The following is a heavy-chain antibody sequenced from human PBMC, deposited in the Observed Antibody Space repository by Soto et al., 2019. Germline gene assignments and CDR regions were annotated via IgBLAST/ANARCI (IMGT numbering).Heavy chain of an antibody. J-gene: IGHJ4*02. Sequence: SETLSLTCAVCGGSFSGYYWSWIRQPPGKGLEWIGEINHSGSTNYNPSLKSRVTISVDTSKNQFSLKLSSVTAADTAVYYCARASTPHGDSNPTFDYWGQGTLVTVSS. D-gene: IGHD4-17*01. CDR1: GGSFSGYY. V-gene: IGHV4-34*01. CDR2: INHSGST. CDR3: ARASTPHGDSNPTFDY.